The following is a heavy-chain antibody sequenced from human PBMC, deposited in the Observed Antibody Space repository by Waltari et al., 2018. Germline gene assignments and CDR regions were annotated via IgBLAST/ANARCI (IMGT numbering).Heavy chain of an antibody. V-gene: IGHV4-38-2*02. CDR1: GYSLSSGYY. D-gene: IGHD1-7*01. J-gene: IGHJ6*02. CDR2: IYHSGYT. CDR3: ARDAPVTGTTSVSD. Sequence: QVQLQESGPGLVTPSETLSLTCAVSGYSLSSGYYWGWLRQPPGKGLEWIGSIYHSGYTYDAPTLKSRVTITVDTSKSQYYLKLSSVSAADTAVYYCARDAPVTGTTSVSDWGQGTTVTVSS.